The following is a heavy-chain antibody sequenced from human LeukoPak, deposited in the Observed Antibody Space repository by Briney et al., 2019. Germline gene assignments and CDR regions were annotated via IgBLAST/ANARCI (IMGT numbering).Heavy chain of an antibody. D-gene: IGHD3-9*01. CDR2: ISAYNGNT. J-gene: IGHJ6*02. V-gene: IGHV1-18*01. Sequence: ASVKVSCKASGYTFTSYGISWVRQAPGQGLEWMGWISAYNGNTNYAQKLQGRVTMTTDTSTSTAYMELRSLRSDDTAVYYCARDFSDILTGYYPTYYYYGMDVWGQGTMVTVSS. CDR3: ARDFSDILTGYYPTYYYYGMDV. CDR1: GYTFTSYG.